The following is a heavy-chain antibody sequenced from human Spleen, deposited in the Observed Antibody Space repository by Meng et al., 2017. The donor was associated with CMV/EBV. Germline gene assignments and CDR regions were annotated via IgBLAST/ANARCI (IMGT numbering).Heavy chain of an antibody. D-gene: IGHD1-7*01. CDR2: ISSSSSYI. Sequence: GGSLRLSCAASGFTFSSYSMNWVRQAPGKGLEWVSSISSSSSYIYYADSVKGRFTISRDNAKNSLYLQMNSLRAEDTAVYYCARAIYNWNYVWFDSWGRGTLVTVSS. V-gene: IGHV3-21*01. CDR1: GFTFSSYS. CDR3: ARAIYNWNYVWFDS. J-gene: IGHJ5*01.